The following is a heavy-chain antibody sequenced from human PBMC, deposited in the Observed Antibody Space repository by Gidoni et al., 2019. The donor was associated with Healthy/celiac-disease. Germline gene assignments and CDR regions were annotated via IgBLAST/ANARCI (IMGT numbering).Heavy chain of an antibody. D-gene: IGHD5-12*01. CDR3: AKTRPTTMGRPDYYGMDV. CDR2: ISGSGGST. CDR1: GFTFSSYA. J-gene: IGHJ6*02. V-gene: IGHV3-23*01. Sequence: EVQLLESGGGLVQPGGSLRLSCAASGFTFSSYARSWVRQAPGKGLEWVSAISGSGGSTYYADSVKGRFTISRDNSKNTLYLQMNSLRAEDTAVYYCAKTRPTTMGRPDYYGMDVWGQGTTVTVSS.